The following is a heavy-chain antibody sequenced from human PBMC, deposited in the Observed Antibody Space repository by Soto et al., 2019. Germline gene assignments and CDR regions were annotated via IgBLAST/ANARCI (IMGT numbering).Heavy chain of an antibody. D-gene: IGHD6-13*01. V-gene: IGHV3-30*04. CDR2: ISYDGGKK. J-gene: IGHJ4*02. Sequence: GSLRLSCAASVFNFSSYAMHWVRQAPGKGLEWVAVISYDGGKKYYADSVKGRFTISRDNSQNTLYVEMTSLSAEDTAVYYCAREGQPAAGTTPHNWGQGTLVTVSS. CDR1: VFNFSSYA. CDR3: AREGQPAAGTTPHN.